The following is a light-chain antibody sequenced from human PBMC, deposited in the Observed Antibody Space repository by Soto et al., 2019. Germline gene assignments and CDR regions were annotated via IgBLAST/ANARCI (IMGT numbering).Light chain of an antibody. CDR2: DTS. CDR1: QSVSSSY. Sequence: ENVLTQSPGTLSLSPGERATLSCRASQSVSSSYLAWYQQKPGQAPRLLIYDTSSRATGIPDRFSGSGSGTDFTLTITRLQPEDFAVYYCQQYVTSPPMYTFGQGTKRELK. CDR3: QQYVTSPPMYT. J-gene: IGKJ2*01. V-gene: IGKV3-20*01.